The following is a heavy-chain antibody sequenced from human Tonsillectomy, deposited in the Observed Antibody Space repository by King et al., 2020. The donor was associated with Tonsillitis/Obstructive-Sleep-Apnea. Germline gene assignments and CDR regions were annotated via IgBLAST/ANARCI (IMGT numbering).Heavy chain of an antibody. Sequence: VQLVESGGGLVKPGGSLRLSCAASGFTFSNAWMSWVRQAPGKGPEWVGRIKSKSKGETTDYTAPVGGRFTISRDDSKNTLFLQMNSLKTEDTAVYYCATDWGSGTYYVRAFDVWGLETMVTVSS. CDR2: IKSKSKGETT. CDR1: GFTFSNAW. J-gene: IGHJ3*01. D-gene: IGHD1-26*01. V-gene: IGHV3-15*01. CDR3: ATDWGSGTYYVRAFDV.